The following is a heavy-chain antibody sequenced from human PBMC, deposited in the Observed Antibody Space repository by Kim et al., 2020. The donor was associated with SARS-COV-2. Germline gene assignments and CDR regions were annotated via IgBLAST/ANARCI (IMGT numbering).Heavy chain of an antibody. D-gene: IGHD3-3*01. CDR1: GGSFSGYY. Sequence: SETLSLTCPVYGGSFSGYYWTWIRQPPGKGLEWIGDIDHSGSANYHPSLKSRVTISADTSNNQFSLKMNSVTAADTAIYYCARYDFWSRGTLVTVSS. V-gene: IGHV4-34*01. J-gene: IGHJ4*02. CDR3: ARYDF. CDR2: IDHSGSA.